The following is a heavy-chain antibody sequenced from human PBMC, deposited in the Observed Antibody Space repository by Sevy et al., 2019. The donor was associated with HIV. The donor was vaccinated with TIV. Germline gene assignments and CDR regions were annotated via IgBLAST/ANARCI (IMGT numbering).Heavy chain of an antibody. Sequence: GGSLRLSCAASGFTFSGSPMHWVRQASGKGLEWIGRIKTKTDNYATAYAASVKGRFTVSRDDSKNTAFLQMNSLKTEDTAVYYYVRLGGRSSFAFDLWGQGTMVTVSS. J-gene: IGHJ3*01. CDR1: GFTFSGSP. CDR2: IKTKTDNYAT. V-gene: IGHV3-73*01. D-gene: IGHD6-6*01. CDR3: VRLGGRSSFAFDL.